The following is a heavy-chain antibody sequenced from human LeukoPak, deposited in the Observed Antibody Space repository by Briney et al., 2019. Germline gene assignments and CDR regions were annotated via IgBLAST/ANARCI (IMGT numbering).Heavy chain of an antibody. Sequence: PSETLPLTCAVYGGSFSGYYWSWIRQPPGKGLEWIGEINHSGSTNYNPSLKSRVTISVDTSKNQFSLKLSSVTAADTAVYFCARTDYGDYEEVFFDYWGQGTLVSVSS. CDR1: GGSFSGYY. CDR3: ARTDYGDYEEVFFDY. V-gene: IGHV4-34*01. J-gene: IGHJ4*02. D-gene: IGHD4-17*01. CDR2: INHSGST.